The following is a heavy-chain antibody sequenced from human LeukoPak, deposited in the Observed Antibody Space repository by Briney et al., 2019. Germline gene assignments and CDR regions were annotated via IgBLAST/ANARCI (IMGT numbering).Heavy chain of an antibody. V-gene: IGHV4-39*02. J-gene: IGHJ4*02. Sequence: SETLSLTCAVSGGSISTTSYHWGWIRQPPGKGLEWIGTISYSGSINYNPPLKSRVNISVDTSKNHLSLKLSSVTAADTAVYYCARRGGSGVVVPAATTRFDYWGQGTLVTVSS. D-gene: IGHD2-2*01. CDR1: GGSISTTSYH. CDR3: ARRGGSGVVVPAATTRFDY. CDR2: ISYSGSI.